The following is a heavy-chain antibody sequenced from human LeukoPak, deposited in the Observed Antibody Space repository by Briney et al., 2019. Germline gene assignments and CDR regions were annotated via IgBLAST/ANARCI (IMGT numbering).Heavy chain of an antibody. CDR1: GYTFTSYD. CDR2: MNPNSGNT. CDR3: ARTGGYCSSTSCYAWFDP. D-gene: IGHD2-2*01. V-gene: IGHV1-8*02. Sequence: GASVKVSCKASGYTFTSYDINWVRQATGQGLEWMGWMNPNSGNTGYAQKFQGRVTMTRNTSISTAYMELSSLRSEDTAVYYCARTGGYCSSTSCYAWFDPWGQGTLVTVSS. J-gene: IGHJ5*02.